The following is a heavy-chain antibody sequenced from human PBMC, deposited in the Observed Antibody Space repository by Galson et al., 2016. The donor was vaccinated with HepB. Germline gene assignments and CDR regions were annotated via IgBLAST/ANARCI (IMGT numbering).Heavy chain of an antibody. CDR3: ARDPDYNNSTGTFDY. CDR2: ISYDGSRR. CDR1: GFTFSYHA. V-gene: IGHV3-30*04. D-gene: IGHD3-9*01. J-gene: IGHJ4*02. Sequence: SLRLSCVASGFTFSYHALHWVRQAPGKGLEWVSVISYDGSRRYYADSVKGRFTIYRDNSKNTLFLQMNSLTREDTAVYFCARDPDYNNSTGTFDYWGQGSLVTVSS.